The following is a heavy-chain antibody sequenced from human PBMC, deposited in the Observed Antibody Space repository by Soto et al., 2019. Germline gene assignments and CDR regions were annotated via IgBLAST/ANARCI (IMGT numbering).Heavy chain of an antibody. V-gene: IGHV4-31*03. CDR3: ASGSFSSSSSWFDP. CDR2: IYYSGRT. Sequence: QVQLQESGPGLVKPSQTLSLTCTVSGGSISSGGYYWSWIRQHPGKVLEWIGYIYYSGRTYYNPSLHSRVSIAVDTTENQFSLKLTSVTAADTSVYYCASGSFSSSSSWFDPWRRGTLVTVSS. CDR1: GGSISSGGYY. J-gene: IGHJ5*02. D-gene: IGHD6-6*01.